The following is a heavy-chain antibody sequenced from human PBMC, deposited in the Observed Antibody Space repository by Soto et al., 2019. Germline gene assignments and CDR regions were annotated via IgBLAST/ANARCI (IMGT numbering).Heavy chain of an antibody. CDR1: GFTFSSYA. D-gene: IGHD2-2*01. CDR3: AREHVEPAAMVGDGKDV. V-gene: IGHV3-30-3*01. J-gene: IGHJ6*02. CDR2: ISYDGSNK. Sequence: GGSLRLSCAASGFTFSSYAMHWVRQAPGKGLEWVAVISYDGSNKYYADSVKGRFTISRDNSKNTLYLQMNSLRAEDTAVYYCAREHVEPAAMVGDGKDVWSQGTTVTVSS.